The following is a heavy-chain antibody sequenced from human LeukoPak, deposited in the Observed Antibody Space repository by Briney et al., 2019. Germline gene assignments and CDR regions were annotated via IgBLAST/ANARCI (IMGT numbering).Heavy chain of an antibody. CDR3: ARGLPGYYDSSGY. CDR1: GLTFSSYS. D-gene: IGHD3-22*01. J-gene: IGHJ4*02. V-gene: IGHV3-21*01. CDR2: ISSSSYI. Sequence: GGSLRLSCAASGLTFSSYSMNWVRQAPGKGLEWVSSISSSSYIYYADSVKGRFTISRDNAKNSLFLQMNSLRAEDTAVYYCARGLPGYYDSSGYWGQGTLVTVSS.